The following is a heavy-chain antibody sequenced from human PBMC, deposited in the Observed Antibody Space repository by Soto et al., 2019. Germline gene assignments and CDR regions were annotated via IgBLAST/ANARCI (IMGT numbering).Heavy chain of an antibody. CDR2: INHSGSP. D-gene: IGHD3-10*01. CDR1: GGSFSGSY. Sequence: QMHLEQRGAGLLKPSETLSLTCDVYGGSFSGSYWSWIRQAPGKGLEGLVEINHSGSPNYNPSLQRRVSVSVDTSKTHFSLKLRSVTAADTAVYYCATFPPEGRTATSRGDDAVDFWGQGTLVTVSS. V-gene: IGHV4-34*02. CDR3: ATFPPEGRTATSRGDDAVDF. J-gene: IGHJ3*01.